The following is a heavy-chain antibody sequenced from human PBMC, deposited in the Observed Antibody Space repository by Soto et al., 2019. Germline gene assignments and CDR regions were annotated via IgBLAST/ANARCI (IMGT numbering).Heavy chain of an antibody. CDR2: TYHSGST. Sequence: QLQLQESGSGLVKPSQTLSLTCAVSGGSISSGGYSWSWIRQPPGKGLEWIGYTYHSGSTYYNPSLKSRVTISVDRSKNQFSLKLSSVTAADTAVYYCARAMITFGGVIVPWFDPWGQGTLVTVSS. CDR3: ARAMITFGGVIVPWFDP. D-gene: IGHD3-16*02. V-gene: IGHV4-30-2*01. J-gene: IGHJ5*02. CDR1: GGSISSGGYS.